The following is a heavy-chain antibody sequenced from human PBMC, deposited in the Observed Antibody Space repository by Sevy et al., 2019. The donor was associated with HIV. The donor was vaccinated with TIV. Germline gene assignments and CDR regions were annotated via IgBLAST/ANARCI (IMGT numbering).Heavy chain of an antibody. CDR2: ISYDGSNK. J-gene: IGHJ5*02. CDR3: LVVVPAAIQDWFDP. D-gene: IGHD2-2*01. V-gene: IGHV3-30-3*01. Sequence: GGSLRLSCAASGFTFSSYAMHWVRQAPGKGLEWVAVISYDGSNKYYADSVKSRFTISRDNSKKTLYLQMNSLRAEDTAVYYCLVVVPAAIQDWFDPLGQGTLVTVSS. CDR1: GFTFSSYA.